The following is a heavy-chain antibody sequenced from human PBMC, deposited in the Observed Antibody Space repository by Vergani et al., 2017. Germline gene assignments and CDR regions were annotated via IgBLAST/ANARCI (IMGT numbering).Heavy chain of an antibody. V-gene: IGHV4-59*02. CDR2: INHSGST. CDR1: GASVNSYY. D-gene: IGHD6-19*01. Sequence: QVKLQESGPGLVKPSETLSLTCTVSGASVNSYYWSWIRQPPGKGLEWMGEINHSGSTNYNPSLKSRVTISVDTSKNQFSLKLSSVTAADTAVYYCASDTHSGQRADRWGQGILVTVTS. CDR3: ASDTHSGQRADR. J-gene: IGHJ5*02.